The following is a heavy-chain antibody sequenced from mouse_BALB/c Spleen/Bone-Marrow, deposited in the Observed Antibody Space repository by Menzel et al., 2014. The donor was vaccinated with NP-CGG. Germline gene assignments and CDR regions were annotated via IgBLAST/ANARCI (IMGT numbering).Heavy chain of an antibody. CDR2: ISYDGSN. J-gene: IGHJ2*01. Sequence: DVKLVESGPGLVKPSQSLSLTCSVTGYSIXSGYYWNWIRQFPGNKLEWMGYISYDGSNNYNPSLKNRISITRDTSKNQFFLKLNSVTTEDTATYYCARDRYFDYWGQGTTLTVSS. V-gene: IGHV3-6*02. CDR3: ARDRYFDY. CDR1: GYSIXSGYY.